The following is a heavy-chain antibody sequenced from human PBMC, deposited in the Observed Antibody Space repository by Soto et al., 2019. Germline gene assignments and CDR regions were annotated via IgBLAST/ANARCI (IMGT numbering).Heavy chain of an antibody. Sequence: GESLKISCKSSGYSFTDYWIGWVRQMTGKGLEWMGIIYPGDSDARYSPSFQGQVTISVDTSINTAFLRWNSLTASDTAMYYCARQADYNILTGYFYYFDYWGQGSLVTVSS. CDR2: IYPGDSDA. D-gene: IGHD3-9*01. CDR1: GYSFTDYW. V-gene: IGHV5-51*01. CDR3: ARQADYNILTGYFYYFDY. J-gene: IGHJ4*02.